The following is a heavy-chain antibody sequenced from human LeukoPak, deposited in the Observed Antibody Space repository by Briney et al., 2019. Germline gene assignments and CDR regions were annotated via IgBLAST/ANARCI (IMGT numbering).Heavy chain of an antibody. D-gene: IGHD3-3*01. Sequence: ASVKVSCKASGYTFTSYYMHWVRQAPGQGLEWMGIINPSGGSTSYAQKFQGRVTMTRDTSTSTVYVELSSLRSEDTAVYYCARDLNYDFWSGYYYYYGMDVRGQGTTVTVSS. V-gene: IGHV1-46*01. CDR1: GYTFTSYY. CDR3: ARDLNYDFWSGYYYYYGMDV. CDR2: INPSGGST. J-gene: IGHJ6*02.